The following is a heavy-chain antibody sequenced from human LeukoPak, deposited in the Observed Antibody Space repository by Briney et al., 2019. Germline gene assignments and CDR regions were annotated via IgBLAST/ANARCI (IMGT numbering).Heavy chain of an antibody. D-gene: IGHD6-13*01. V-gene: IGHV4-59*01. Sequence: MTSETLSLTCTVSGGSISSYYWSWIRQPPGKGLEWIGYIYYSGSTNYNPSLKSRVTISVDTSKNQFSLKLSSVTAADTAVYYCARDYSKYSSSWILLDYWGQGTLVTVSS. CDR2: IYYSGST. J-gene: IGHJ4*02. CDR1: GGSISSYY. CDR3: ARDYSKYSSSWILLDY.